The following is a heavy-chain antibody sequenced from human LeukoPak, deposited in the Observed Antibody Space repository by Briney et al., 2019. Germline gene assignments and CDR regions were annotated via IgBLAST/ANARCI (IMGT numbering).Heavy chain of an antibody. CDR3: ARHTPMNYYDSSGYYDY. CDR1: GGSISSSNYS. CDR2: IYYSGST. J-gene: IGHJ4*02. Sequence: SETLSLTCTVSGGSISSSNYSWGWIRQPPGKGLEWIGSIYYSGSTYYNPSLKSRVTISVDTSKNQFSLKLSSVTAADTAVYYCARHTPMNYYDSSGYYDYWGQGTLVTVSS. V-gene: IGHV4-39*01. D-gene: IGHD3-22*01.